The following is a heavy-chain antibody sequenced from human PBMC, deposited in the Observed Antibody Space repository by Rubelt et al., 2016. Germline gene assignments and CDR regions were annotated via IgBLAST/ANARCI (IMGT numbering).Heavy chain of an antibody. CDR3: ARGETYYDFWSGYFTSMVGFDY. Sequence: VRQAPGKGLEWVAVIWYDGSNKYYADSVKGRFTISRDNAKNSLYLQMNSLRAEDTAVYYCARGETYYDFWSGYFTSMVGFDYWGQGTLVTVSS. D-gene: IGHD3-3*01. V-gene: IGHV3-33*01. J-gene: IGHJ4*02. CDR2: IWYDGSNK.